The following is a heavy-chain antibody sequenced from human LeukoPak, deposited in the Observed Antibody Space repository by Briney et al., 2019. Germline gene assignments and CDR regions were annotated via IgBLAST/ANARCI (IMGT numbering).Heavy chain of an antibody. J-gene: IGHJ6*02. CDR3: ARVNGDYDFWSGSSTPNYYYYGMDV. D-gene: IGHD3-3*01. CDR2: INHSGST. Sequence: SETLSLTCAVYGGSFSGYYWSWIRQPPGKGLEWIGEINHSGSTNYNPSLKSRVTISVDTSKNQFSLKLSSVTAADAAVYYCARVNGDYDFWSGSSTPNYYYYGMDVWGQGTTVTVSS. CDR1: GGSFSGYY. V-gene: IGHV4-34*01.